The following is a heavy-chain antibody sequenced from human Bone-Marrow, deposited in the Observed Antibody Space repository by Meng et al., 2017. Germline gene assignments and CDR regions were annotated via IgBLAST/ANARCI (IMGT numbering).Heavy chain of an antibody. CDR2: ISSSSSYI. CDR1: GFTFSSYS. V-gene: IGHV3-21*01. Sequence: GESLKISCAASGFTFSSYSMIWVRQAPGKGLEWVSSISSSSSYIYYADSVKGRFTISRDNAKNSLYLQMNSLRAEDTAVYYCARDSGGDELLWFGELLKIDAFDIWGQGTMVTVSS. D-gene: IGHD3-10*01. CDR3: ARDSGGDELLWFGELLKIDAFDI. J-gene: IGHJ3*02.